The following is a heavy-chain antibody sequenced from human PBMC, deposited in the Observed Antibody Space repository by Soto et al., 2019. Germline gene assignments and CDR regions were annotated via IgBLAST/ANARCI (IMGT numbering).Heavy chain of an antibody. Sequence: QVQLVQSGAEVKKPGSSVKVSCKASGGTFSSYAISWVRQAPGQGLEWMGGIIPILGTANYAQKLQGRVTIPADEATSTANMELSSLRSEDTAVYYCARESGSSSLGYWFDPWGQGTLGTVSS. CDR2: IIPILGTA. V-gene: IGHV1-69*01. CDR3: ARESGSSSLGYWFDP. D-gene: IGHD6-13*01. CDR1: GGTFSSYA. J-gene: IGHJ5*02.